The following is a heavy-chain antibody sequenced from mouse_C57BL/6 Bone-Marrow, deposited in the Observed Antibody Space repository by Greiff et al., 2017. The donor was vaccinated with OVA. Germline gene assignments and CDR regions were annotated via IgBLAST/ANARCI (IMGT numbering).Heavy chain of an antibody. J-gene: IGHJ2*01. CDR1: GFTFSDYG. CDR2: ISSGSSTI. D-gene: IGHD2-4*01. V-gene: IGHV5-17*01. Sequence: EVKLVESGGGLVKPGGSLKLSCAASGFTFSDYGMHWVRQAPEKGLEWVAYISSGSSTIYYADTVKGRFTISRDNAKNTLYLQMTSLRSEDTAMYYCASDPSTIYYDFLDYWGQGTTLTVSS. CDR3: ASDPSTIYYDFLDY.